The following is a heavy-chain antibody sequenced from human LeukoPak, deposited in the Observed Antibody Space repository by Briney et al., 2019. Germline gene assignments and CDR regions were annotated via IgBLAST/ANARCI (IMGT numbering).Heavy chain of an antibody. CDR1: GFSFSSYG. D-gene: IGHD1-1*01. CDR2: VWYDGSNQ. CDR3: AKAKGGTTGDVFDI. J-gene: IGHJ3*02. V-gene: IGHV3-33*06. Sequence: PGGSLRLSCAASGFSFSSYGMHWVRQAPGKGLEWAAVVWYDGSNQYYADSVKGRFTISRDNSNNILYLQMNSLRAEDTAVYYCAKAKGGTTGDVFDIWGQGTMVTVFS.